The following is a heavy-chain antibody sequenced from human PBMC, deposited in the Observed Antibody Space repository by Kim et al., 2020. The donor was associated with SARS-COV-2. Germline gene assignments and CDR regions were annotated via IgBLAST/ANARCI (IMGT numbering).Heavy chain of an antibody. Sequence: SETLSLTCNVSGGSLSSSPYYWVRIRPPQGKGLVWIVTMYNSGMSYYNPSLKSLVSMQDDTSKNLFSLRMSPVTAAATAVYYCASDMAASVSGFDSWGKG. CDR2: MYNSGMS. D-gene: IGHD6-25*01. CDR1: GGSLSSSPYY. J-gene: IGHJ4*02. CDR3: ASDMAASVSGFDS. V-gene: IGHV4-39*07.